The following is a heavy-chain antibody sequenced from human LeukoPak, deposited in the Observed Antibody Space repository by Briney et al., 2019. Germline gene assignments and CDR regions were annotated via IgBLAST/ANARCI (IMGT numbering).Heavy chain of an antibody. CDR1: GSTFSSYG. V-gene: IGHV3-33*01. D-gene: IGHD6-6*01. CDR3: TRGVEYSSSSDY. Sequence: PGGSLRLSCAASGSTFSSYGMHWVRQAPGKGLEWVAVIWYDGSNKYYADSVKGRFTISRDNSKNTLYLQMNSLKTEDTAVYYCTRGVEYSSSSDYWGQGTLVTVSS. J-gene: IGHJ4*02. CDR2: IWYDGSNK.